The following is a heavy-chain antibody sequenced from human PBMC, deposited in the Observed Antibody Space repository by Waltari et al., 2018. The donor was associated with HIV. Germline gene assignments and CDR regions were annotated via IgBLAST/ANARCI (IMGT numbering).Heavy chain of an antibody. CDR3: AKGSNLNWYFDL. V-gene: IGHV3-23*04. J-gene: IGHJ2*01. CDR1: GVTFSSYA. D-gene: IGHD4-4*01. Sequence: EVQLVESGGGLVQTGGSLRRSCAASGVTFSSYAMSWVRQAPGKGLEWVSAISGSGGSTYYADSVKGRFTISRDNSKNTLYLQMNSLRAEDTAVYYCAKGSNLNWYFDLWGRGTLVTVSS. CDR2: ISGSGGST.